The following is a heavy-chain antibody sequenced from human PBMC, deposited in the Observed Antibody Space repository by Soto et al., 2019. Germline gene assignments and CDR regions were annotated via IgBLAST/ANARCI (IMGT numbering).Heavy chain of an antibody. V-gene: IGHV3-30*18. CDR1: AFTFSNYA. CDR2: TSYDGNNE. Sequence: GGSLSLSGSAAAFTFSNYAMHLVRQAPGKGLEWVALTSYDGNNEYYTDSVKGRFTISRDNSKNTLFLQMNSPRPEDTAVYYCAKDKGVFNWATSYFDYWGQGALVTAPQ. CDR3: AKDKGVFNWATSYFDY. D-gene: IGHD1-1*01. J-gene: IGHJ4*02.